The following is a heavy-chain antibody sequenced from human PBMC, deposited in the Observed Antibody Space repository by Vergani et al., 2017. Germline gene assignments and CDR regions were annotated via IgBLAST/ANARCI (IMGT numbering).Heavy chain of an antibody. Sequence: QVQLVESGGGVVQPGRSLRLSCAASGFTFSSYGIHWVRQAPGKGLEGVAVISYDGSNKYYADSVKGRFTISRDNSKNTLYLQMNSLRAEDTAVYYCAKDLGSAVAGTGVDYWGQGTLVTVSS. CDR3: AKDLGSAVAGTGVDY. D-gene: IGHD6-19*01. J-gene: IGHJ4*02. CDR2: ISYDGSNK. V-gene: IGHV3-30*18. CDR1: GFTFSSYG.